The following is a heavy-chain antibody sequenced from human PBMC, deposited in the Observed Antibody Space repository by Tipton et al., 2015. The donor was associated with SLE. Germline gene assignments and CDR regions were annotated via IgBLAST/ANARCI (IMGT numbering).Heavy chain of an antibody. D-gene: IGHD6-19*01. V-gene: IGHV4-61*08. Sequence: TLSLTCTVSGDSVSNSDYYWAWIRQPPGKGLEWIGFISYSGSTNYNPSLKSRVTISVDTSKNQFSLKLSSVTAADTALYYCARGPPGYSSGWYLDYWGQGTLVTVSS. CDR2: ISYSGST. J-gene: IGHJ4*02. CDR1: GDSVSNSDYY. CDR3: ARGPPGYSSGWYLDY.